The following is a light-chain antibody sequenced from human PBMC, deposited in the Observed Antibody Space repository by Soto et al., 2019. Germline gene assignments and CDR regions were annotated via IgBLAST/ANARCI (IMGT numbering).Light chain of an antibody. CDR3: QQRRNWQVT. Sequence: EIVLTQSPVILSLSPGERATFSCRGSQSVSTYLAWYQQTPGQAPRILNYDASNRATGIPARFSGSGSGTVSTLTISSLEPEDFTVYYCQQRRNWQVTFGQGTRLEI. V-gene: IGKV3-11*01. CDR1: QSVSTY. J-gene: IGKJ5*01. CDR2: DAS.